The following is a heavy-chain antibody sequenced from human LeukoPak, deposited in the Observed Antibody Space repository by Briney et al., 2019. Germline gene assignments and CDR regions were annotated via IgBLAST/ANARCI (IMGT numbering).Heavy chain of an antibody. J-gene: IGHJ5*02. D-gene: IGHD2-2*02. V-gene: IGHV4-59*01. CDR1: GGSISSYY. Sequence: SETLSLTYTVSGGSISSYYWSWIRQPPGKGLEWIGYIYYSGSTNYNPSLKSRVTISVDTSKNQFSLKLSSVTAADTAVYYCARVSEGIVPAAIIGFDPWGQGTLVTVSS. CDR3: ARVSEGIVPAAIIGFDP. CDR2: IYYSGST.